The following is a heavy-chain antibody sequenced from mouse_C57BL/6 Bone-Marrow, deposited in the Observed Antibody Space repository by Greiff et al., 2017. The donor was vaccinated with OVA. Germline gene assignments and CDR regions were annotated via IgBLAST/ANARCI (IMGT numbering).Heavy chain of an antibody. CDR2: IYPYNGVS. D-gene: IGHD2-3*01. V-gene: IGHV1-31*01. J-gene: IGHJ4*01. CDR1: GYSFTGYY. CDR3: ARAGWLLPLYAMDY. Sequence: VQLQQSGPELVKPGASVKISCKASGYSFTGYYMHWVKQSHGNILDWIGYIYPYNGVSSYNQKFKGKATLTVDKSYSTAYMELRSLTAEDSAVYYCARAGWLLPLYAMDYWGQGTSVTVSS.